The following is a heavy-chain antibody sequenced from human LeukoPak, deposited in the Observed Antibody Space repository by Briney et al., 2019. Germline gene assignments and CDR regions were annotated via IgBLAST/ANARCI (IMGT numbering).Heavy chain of an antibody. J-gene: IGHJ4*02. CDR3: AKPRTTGLGWAQFDY. Sequence: GGSLRLSCAASGFTFSSYAMTWVRQAPGKGLEWVSGFDGNGPNTYYADSVKGRWTISRDNSRSTLYLEMNSLRPEDTAIYYCAKPRTTGLGWAQFDYWGQGSLVTVSS. CDR1: GFTFSSYA. CDR2: FDGNGPNT. V-gene: IGHV3-23*01. D-gene: IGHD2-8*02.